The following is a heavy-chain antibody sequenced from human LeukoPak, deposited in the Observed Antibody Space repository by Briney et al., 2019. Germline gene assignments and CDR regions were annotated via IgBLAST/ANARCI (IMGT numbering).Heavy chain of an antibody. CDR3: ANAGRDSSSTISCGMDV. CDR1: GDSVSSKSAA. J-gene: IGHJ6*02. V-gene: IGHV6-1*01. D-gene: IGHD6-13*01. CDR2: TYYRSKWYN. Sequence: SQTLSLTCAISGDSVSSKSAAWNWIRQSPSRGLEWLGRTYYRSKWYNDYAVSVKSRISVNPDTTKNQFSLQLSSVTPEDTAVYYCANAGRDSSSTISCGMDVWGQGTTVTVSS.